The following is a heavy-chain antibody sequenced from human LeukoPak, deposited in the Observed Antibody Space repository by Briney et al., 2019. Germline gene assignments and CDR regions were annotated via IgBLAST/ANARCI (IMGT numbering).Heavy chain of an antibody. V-gene: IGHV1-58*01. J-gene: IGHJ4*02. CDR2: IVVGSGNT. Sequence: GASVKVSCKASGFTFTSSAVQWVRQARGQRLEWIGWIVVGSGNTNYAQKFQERVTITRDMSTSTAYMELSSLRSEDTAVYYCAYVWGSYRYFDYWGQGTLVTVSS. CDR1: GFTFTSSA. CDR3: AYVWGSYRYFDY. D-gene: IGHD3-16*02.